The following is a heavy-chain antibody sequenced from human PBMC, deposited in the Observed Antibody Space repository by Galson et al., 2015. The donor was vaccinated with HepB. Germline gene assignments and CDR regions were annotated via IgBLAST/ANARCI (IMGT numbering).Heavy chain of an antibody. V-gene: IGHV3-9*01. J-gene: IGHJ3*02. CDR2: ISWNSGSI. CDR3: AKDKEWELPHVALNT. D-gene: IGHD1-26*01. CDR1: GFTFDDYA. Sequence: SLRLSCAASGFTFDDYAMHWVRQAPGKGLEWVSGISWNSGSIGYADSVKGRFTISRDNAKNSLYLQMNSLRAEDTALYYCAKDKEWELPHVALNTGGQGKM.